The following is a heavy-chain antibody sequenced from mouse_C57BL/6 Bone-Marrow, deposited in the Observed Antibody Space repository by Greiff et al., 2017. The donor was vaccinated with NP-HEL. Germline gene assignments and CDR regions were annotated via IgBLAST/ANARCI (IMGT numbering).Heavy chain of an antibody. CDR3: AVPGTWFAY. D-gene: IGHD4-1*01. CDR1: GYTFTDYY. J-gene: IGHJ3*01. V-gene: IGHV1-19*01. CDR2: INPYNGGT. Sequence: EVQLQESGPVLVKPGASVKMSCKASGYTFTDYYMNWVKQSHGKSLEWIGVINPYNGGTSYNQKFKGKATLTVDKSSSTAYMELNSLTSDDSAVYYCAVPGTWFAYWGQGTLVTVSA.